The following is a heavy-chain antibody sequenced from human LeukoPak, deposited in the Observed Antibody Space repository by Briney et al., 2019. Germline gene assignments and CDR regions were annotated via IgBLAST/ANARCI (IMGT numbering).Heavy chain of an antibody. J-gene: IGHJ4*02. V-gene: IGHV4-30-4*01. D-gene: IGHD6-19*01. CDR3: ARFGSGWHYFDY. CDR2: IYYSGSA. Sequence: SETLSLTCTVSGASISSGDYYWSWIRQPPGKALEWIGYIYYSGSAYYNPSLKSRVTISVDTSKNQFSLKLSSVTAADTAVYYCARFGSGWHYFDYWGQGTLVTVSS. CDR1: GASISSGDYY.